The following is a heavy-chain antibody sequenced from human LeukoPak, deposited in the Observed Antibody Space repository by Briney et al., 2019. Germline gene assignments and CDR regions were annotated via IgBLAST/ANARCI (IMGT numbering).Heavy chain of an antibody. CDR3: AKDPYYDYVWGSYRHFDY. V-gene: IGHV3-21*01. CDR2: ISSITSSYI. CDR1: GFTFITYS. J-gene: IGHJ4*02. D-gene: IGHD3-16*02. Sequence: GGSLRLPCAASGFTFITYSMTWVRQAPGKGLEWVSSISSITSSYIHYADSVKGRFTISRDNVKNSLYLQMNSLRAEDTAVYYCAKDPYYDYVWGSYRHFDYWGQGTLVTVSS.